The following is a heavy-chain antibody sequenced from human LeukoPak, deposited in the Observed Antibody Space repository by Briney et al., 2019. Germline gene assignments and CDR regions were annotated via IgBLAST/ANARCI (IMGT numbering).Heavy chain of an antibody. D-gene: IGHD3-10*01. CDR3: AKVGGSGSYQNTPFDY. CDR2: IIYDGSNK. J-gene: IGHJ4*02. Sequence: PGRSLRLSCAASGFTFDDYAMHWVRQAPGKGLEWVAVIIYDGSNKYYADSLKGRFTVSRDNSKSTLYLQMNSLRAEDTAVYYCAKVGGSGSYQNTPFDYWGQGTLVTVSS. V-gene: IGHV3-30*18. CDR1: GFTFDDYA.